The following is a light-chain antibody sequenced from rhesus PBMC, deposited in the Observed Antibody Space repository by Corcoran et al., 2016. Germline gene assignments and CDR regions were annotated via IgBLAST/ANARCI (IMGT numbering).Light chain of an antibody. Sequence: DIQMTQSPSSLSASVGDRVTITCQASQGISNWLAWYQQKPGKAPKLLIYAASSLQSGVPSRFSGSGSWTEFTLPISSLQPEDFATYYCQQHNSNPYSFGQGTKVEIK. CDR3: QQHNSNPYS. CDR2: AAS. J-gene: IGKJ2*01. V-gene: IGKV1-33*02. CDR1: QGISNW.